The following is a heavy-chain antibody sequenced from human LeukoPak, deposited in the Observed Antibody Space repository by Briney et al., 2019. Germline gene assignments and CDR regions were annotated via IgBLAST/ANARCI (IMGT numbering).Heavy chain of an antibody. CDR3: ARVISWSGKIGYFDY. V-gene: IGHV1-2*02. J-gene: IGHJ4*02. CDR2: INPNSGGT. CDR1: GYTFTGYY. D-gene: IGHD3-3*01. Sequence: ASAKVSCKASGYTFTGYYMHWVRQAPGQGLEWMGWINPNSGGTNYAQKFQGRVTMTRDTSISTAYMELSRLRSDDTAVYYCARVISWSGKIGYFDYWGQGTLVTVSS.